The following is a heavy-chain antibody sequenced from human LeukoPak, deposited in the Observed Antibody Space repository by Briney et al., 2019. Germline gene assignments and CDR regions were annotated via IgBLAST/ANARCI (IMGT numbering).Heavy chain of an antibody. D-gene: IGHD3-9*01. CDR1: GPSVSTGSYY. CDR3: ARGYYDILTGYYSGGEFDY. J-gene: IGHJ4*02. V-gene: IGHV4-61*01. CDR2: MYYSGST. Sequence: SETLSLTCTVSGPSVSTGSYYWGWLRQPPGKGLEWIGYMYYSGSTNYNPSLKSRVTISVDTSKNQFSLKLSSVTAADTAVYYCARGYYDILTGYYSGGEFDYWGQGTLVTVSS.